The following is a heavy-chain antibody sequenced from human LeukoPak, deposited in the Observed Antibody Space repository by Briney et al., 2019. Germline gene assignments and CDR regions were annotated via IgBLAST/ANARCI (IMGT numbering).Heavy chain of an antibody. CDR3: ARDDLITTPTTRYYYNYYMDV. D-gene: IGHD4-11*01. CDR1: GGSFSGYY. J-gene: IGHJ6*03. Sequence: SETLSLTCAVYGGSFSGYYWNWIRQPPGKGLEWIGEVYHTGSTNYNPSLKSRVTISVDTSKDQFSLKLTSVTAADTAVYYCARDDLITTPTTRYYYNYYMDVWGKGTTVTVSS. V-gene: IGHV4-34*01. CDR2: VYHTGST.